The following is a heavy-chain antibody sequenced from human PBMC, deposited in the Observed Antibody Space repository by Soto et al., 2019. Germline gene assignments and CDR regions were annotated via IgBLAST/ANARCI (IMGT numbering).Heavy chain of an antibody. D-gene: IGHD3-22*01. CDR1: GGSISSGGYY. CDR3: ARGGYYYENSGQNGYDH. V-gene: IGHV4-31*03. CDR2: IYYGGST. J-gene: IGHJ4*01. Sequence: TLSLTCTVSGGSISSGGYYWSCIRQHPGKGLEWIGYIYYGGSTYYNPSLKSRATISGDTSKNQFSLKLSSVTAADTAVYYCARGGYYYENSGQNGYDHWGQGILVTVSS.